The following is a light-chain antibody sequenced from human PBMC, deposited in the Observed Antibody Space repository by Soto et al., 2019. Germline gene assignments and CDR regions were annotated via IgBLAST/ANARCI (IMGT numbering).Light chain of an antibody. Sequence: HSALTQPASGSGSPGQTITISRTGTTSYIGDYKYISWYQQRPVKAPKLMIYDVSNRPSGVSNRFSGSKSGNTATLTISGLQGEDEAEYYCSSYTGGSTYVFGTGTKVTVL. J-gene: IGLJ1*01. V-gene: IGLV2-14*01. CDR2: DVS. CDR1: TSYIGDYKY. CDR3: SSYTGGSTYV.